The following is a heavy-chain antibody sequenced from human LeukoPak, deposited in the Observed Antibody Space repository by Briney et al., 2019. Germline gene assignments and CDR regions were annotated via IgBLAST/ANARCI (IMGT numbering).Heavy chain of an antibody. D-gene: IGHD3-22*01. J-gene: IGHJ4*02. CDR2: INWNGGST. CDR1: GFTFDDYG. Sequence: GGSLRLSCAASGFTFDDYGMSWVRQAPGKGLEWVSGINWNGGSTGYADSVKGRFTISRDNAKNSLYLQMNSLRAEDTALYYCARDTYYYDSSGPPDYWGQGTLVTVSS. V-gene: IGHV3-20*04. CDR3: ARDTYYYDSSGPPDY.